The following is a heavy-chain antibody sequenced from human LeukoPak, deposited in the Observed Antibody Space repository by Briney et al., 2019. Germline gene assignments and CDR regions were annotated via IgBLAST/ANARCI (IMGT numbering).Heavy chain of an antibody. CDR2: ISSGGST. CDR3: AAVGATRYYYYGMDV. Sequence: SETLSLTCTVSGGSISSYHWNWFRQPPGQGLEWIGYISSGGSTNYNPSLKSRVTISVDTSKNQFSLNLGSVTAADTAVYYCAAVGATRYYYYGMDVWGQGTTVTVSS. CDR1: GGSISSYH. J-gene: IGHJ6*02. V-gene: IGHV4-59*01. D-gene: IGHD1-26*01.